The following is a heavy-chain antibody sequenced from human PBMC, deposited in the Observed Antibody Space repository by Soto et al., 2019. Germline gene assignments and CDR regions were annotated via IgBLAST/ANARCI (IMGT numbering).Heavy chain of an antibody. D-gene: IGHD5-12*01. CDR3: ARGQDIVATIVSYFDY. Sequence: QVQLQQWGAGLLKPSETLSLTCAVYGGSFRGYYWSWIRQPPGKGLEWIGEINHSGSTNYNPSLKSRVTISVDTCKNQFSLKLSSVTAADTAVYYCARGQDIVATIVSYFDYWGQGTLVTVSS. V-gene: IGHV4-34*01. CDR2: INHSGST. J-gene: IGHJ4*02. CDR1: GGSFRGYY.